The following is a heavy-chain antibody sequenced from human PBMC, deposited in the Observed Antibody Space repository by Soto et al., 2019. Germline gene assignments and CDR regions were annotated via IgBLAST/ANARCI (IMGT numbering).Heavy chain of an antibody. CDR1: GFTFSSYE. CDR3: ARDRPPIPTHF. J-gene: IGHJ4*02. CDR2: ISSSGSTI. V-gene: IGHV3-48*03. Sequence: GGSLRLSCAASGFTFSSYEMNWVRQAPGKGLEWVSYISSSGSTIYYADSVKGRFTISRDNAKNSLYLQMNSLRAEDTAVYYFARDRPPIPTHFWGQGPLVTVS. D-gene: IGHD2-2*02.